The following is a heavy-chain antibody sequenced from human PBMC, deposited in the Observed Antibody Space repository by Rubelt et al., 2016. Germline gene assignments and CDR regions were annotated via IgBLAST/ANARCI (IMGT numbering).Heavy chain of an antibody. V-gene: IGHV4-4*07. D-gene: IGHD2-21*01. CDR1: GGSVSSHN. CDR3: ACGGLVGTDSYYFDF. J-gene: IGHJ4*02. CDR2: IYTSGNT. Sequence: QVQLQESGPGLVRPSETLSLTCTVSGGSVSSHNWSWIRQPAGKGLEWIGLIYTSGNTNYSPSLKTRVTLSVDTSKNQFSRKLGAVTAADTATYYCACGGLVGTDSYYFDFWGQGTLVSVSS.